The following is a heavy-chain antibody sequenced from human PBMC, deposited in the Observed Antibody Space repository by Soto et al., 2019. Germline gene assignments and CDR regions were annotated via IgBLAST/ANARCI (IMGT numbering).Heavy chain of an antibody. V-gene: IGHV4-59*08. D-gene: IGHD3-3*01. CDR2: IYYSGST. CDR3: ARHGAVHAPYDFWSGYSTANYYYYYMDV. Sequence: PSETLSLTCTVSGDSISSYYWGWFRQPPGKGLEWIGYIYYSGSTNYNPSLKSRVTISVDTSKNQFSLKLSSVTAADTAVYYCARHGAVHAPYDFWSGYSTANYYYYYMDVWGKGTTVTVSS. CDR1: GDSISSYY. J-gene: IGHJ6*03.